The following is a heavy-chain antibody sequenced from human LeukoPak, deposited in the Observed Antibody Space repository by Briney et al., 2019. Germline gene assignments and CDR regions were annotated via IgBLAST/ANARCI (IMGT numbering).Heavy chain of an antibody. CDR3: AAPGIAAAPFDY. CDR2: IIPIFGTA. D-gene: IGHD6-13*01. V-gene: IGHV1-69*13. J-gene: IGHJ4*02. CDR1: GGTFSSYA. Sequence: SVKVSCKASGGTFSSYAISWVRQAPGQGLEWMGGIIPIFGTANYAQKFQGRVTITADESTSTAYMELSSLRSEDTAVYYCAAPGIAAAPFDYWGQGTLVTVSS.